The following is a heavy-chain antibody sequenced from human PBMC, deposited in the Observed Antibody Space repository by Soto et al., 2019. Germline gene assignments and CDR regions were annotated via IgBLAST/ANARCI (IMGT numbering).Heavy chain of an antibody. D-gene: IGHD2-21*02. CDR1: GYSFTSYW. Sequence: GESLKISCKGSGYSFTSYWMGWVRQMPGKGLEWMGSIYPGDSDTRYSPSFQGQVTISADKSISTAYLQWSSLKASDTAMYYCARTKHIVVVTAIPLGWFDPWGQGTLVTVSS. J-gene: IGHJ5*02. CDR3: ARTKHIVVVTAIPLGWFDP. CDR2: IYPGDSDT. V-gene: IGHV5-51*01.